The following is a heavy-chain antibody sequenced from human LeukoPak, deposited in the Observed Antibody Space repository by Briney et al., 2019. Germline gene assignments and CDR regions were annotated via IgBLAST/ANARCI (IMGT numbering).Heavy chain of an antibody. D-gene: IGHD3-22*01. CDR2: ISGVGGST. Sequence: GGSLRLSCAASGFTFDDYAMHWVRQAPGKGLEWVSLISGVGGSTYYADSVKGRFTISRDNSENSLYLQMNSLRTEDTALYYCATNHYDSSGYYSYWYFDLWGRGTLVTVSS. V-gene: IGHV3-43*02. J-gene: IGHJ2*01. CDR3: ATNHYDSSGYYSYWYFDL. CDR1: GFTFDDYA.